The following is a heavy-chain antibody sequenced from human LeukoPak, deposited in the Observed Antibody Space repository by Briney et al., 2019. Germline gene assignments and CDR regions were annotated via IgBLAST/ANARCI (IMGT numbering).Heavy chain of an antibody. Sequence: GGSLRLSCPASGFTFTKFWMRWVRQAPGRGLVWVSRVKGDGISTLYADSVKGRFTISRDNAKNTLYLQMNSLRADDTALYYCATGPYAAFEMWGQGTMVTVSS. CDR3: ATGPYAAFEM. CDR1: GFTFTKFW. V-gene: IGHV3-74*01. J-gene: IGHJ3*02. CDR2: VKGDGIST. D-gene: IGHD2-2*01.